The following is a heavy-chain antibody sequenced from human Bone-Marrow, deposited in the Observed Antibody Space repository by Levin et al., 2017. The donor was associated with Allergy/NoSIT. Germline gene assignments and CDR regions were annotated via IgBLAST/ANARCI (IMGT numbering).Heavy chain of an antibody. Sequence: LSLTCVASGFTFEDYAMHWVRQAPGKGLEWVSGVKWNGDFTGYADSVSGRFTISRHNARNTLYLQMNSLRLEDTACYCWAKDMSALAAAGDFDYWGQGILVTVSS. V-gene: IGHV3-9*01. CDR1: GFTFEDYA. J-gene: IGHJ4*02. CDR3: AKDMSALAAAGDFDY. CDR2: VKWNGDFT. D-gene: IGHD6-13*01.